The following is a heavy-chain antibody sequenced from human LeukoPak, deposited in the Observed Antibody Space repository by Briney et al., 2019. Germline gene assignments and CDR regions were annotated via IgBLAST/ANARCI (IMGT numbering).Heavy chain of an antibody. V-gene: IGHV4-39*01. CDR3: ARRVVAAAFDY. Sequence: SETLSLTCTVSGGSISSSSYYWGCIRQPPGKGLEWIGSIYYSGSTYYNPSLKSRVTISVDTSKNQFSLKLSSVTAADTAVYYCARRVVAAAFDYWGQGTLVTVSS. D-gene: IGHD6-25*01. CDR2: IYYSGST. CDR1: GGSISSSSYY. J-gene: IGHJ4*02.